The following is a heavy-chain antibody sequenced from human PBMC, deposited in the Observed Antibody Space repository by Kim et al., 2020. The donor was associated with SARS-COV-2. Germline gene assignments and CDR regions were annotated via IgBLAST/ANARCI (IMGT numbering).Heavy chain of an antibody. Sequence: ADAGKGRLTISRDNAKNSLYLQMNRLRAEDTAVYYCARDNWNYYYYGMDVWGQGTTVTVSS. CDR3: ARDNWNYYYYGMDV. D-gene: IGHD1-20*01. J-gene: IGHJ6*02. V-gene: IGHV3-48*03.